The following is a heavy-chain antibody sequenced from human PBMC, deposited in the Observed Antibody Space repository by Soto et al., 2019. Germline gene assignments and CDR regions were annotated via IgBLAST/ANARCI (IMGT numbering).Heavy chain of an antibody. V-gene: IGHV3-21*01. D-gene: IGHD2-2*02. J-gene: IGHJ6*02. CDR2: ISSSSSYI. CDR3: ARDLERRVVPASIPYYYYGMDV. CDR1: GFTFSSYS. Sequence: PGGSLRLSCAASGFTFSSYSMNWVRQAPGKGLEWVSSISSSSSYIYYADSVKGRFTISRDNAKNSLYLQMNSLRAEDTAVYYCARDLERRVVPASIPYYYYGMDVLGQGTTVTVSS.